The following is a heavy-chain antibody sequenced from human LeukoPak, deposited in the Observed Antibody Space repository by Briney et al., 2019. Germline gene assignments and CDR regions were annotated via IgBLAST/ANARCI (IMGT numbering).Heavy chain of an antibody. V-gene: IGHV3-21*01. CDR3: AREIFWSGYYSNLHFDY. CDR2: INSSGSYI. J-gene: IGHJ4*02. CDR1: EFTFSSYN. D-gene: IGHD3-3*01. Sequence: GGSLKLSCAASEFTFSSYNMNWVRQAPGKGLEWVSSINSSGSYIYYADSVKGRFTISRDNAKNSLYLQMNSLRAEDTAVYYCAREIFWSGYYSNLHFDYWGQGTLVTVSS.